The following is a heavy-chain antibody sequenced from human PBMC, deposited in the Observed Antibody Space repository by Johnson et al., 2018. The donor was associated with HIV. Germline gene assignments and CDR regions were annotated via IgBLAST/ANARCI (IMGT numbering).Heavy chain of an antibody. CDR2: ISWNSGII. CDR3: AKGQGYSYDLSSPFDI. Sequence: VQLVESGGVVVQPGRSLRLSCAASGFTFDDYAMHWVRQAPGKGLEWVSGISWNSGIIGYADSVKGRFTITRDNAKNSLYLQMNSLRAEDTALYYCAKGQGYSYDLSSPFDIWGQGTMVTVSS. V-gene: IGHV3-9*01. CDR1: GFTFDDYA. D-gene: IGHD5-18*01. J-gene: IGHJ3*02.